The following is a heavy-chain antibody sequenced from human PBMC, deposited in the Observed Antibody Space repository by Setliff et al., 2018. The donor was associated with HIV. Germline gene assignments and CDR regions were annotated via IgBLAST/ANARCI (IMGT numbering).Heavy chain of an antibody. V-gene: IGHV3-23*03. D-gene: IGHD1-1*01. CDR3: ARKAVPGHFDS. CDR1: GFTFSNYA. Sequence: GSLRLSCAVSGFTFSNYAMTWVRQAPGKGLEWVSVIYIYGDSTYYADSVRGRFTISRDNSKNTLYLQMNSLRAEDTAAYYCARKAVPGHFDSWGQGILVTVSS. J-gene: IGHJ4*02. CDR2: IYIYGDST.